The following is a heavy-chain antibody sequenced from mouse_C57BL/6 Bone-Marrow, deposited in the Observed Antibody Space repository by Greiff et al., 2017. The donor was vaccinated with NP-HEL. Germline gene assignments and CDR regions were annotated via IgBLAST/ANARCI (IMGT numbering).Heavy chain of an antibody. CDR2: IYPGSGNT. J-gene: IGHJ1*03. CDR1: GYTFTDYY. D-gene: IGHD2-4*01. V-gene: IGHV1-76*01. Sequence: VKLMESGAELVRPGASVKLSCKASGYTFTDYYINWVKQRPGQGLEWIARIYPGSGNTYYNEKFKGKATLTAEKSSSTAYMQLSSLTSEDSAVYVCDLYDDDGDGYVDFDVWGTGTTVTVSS. CDR3: DLYDDDGDGYVDFDV.